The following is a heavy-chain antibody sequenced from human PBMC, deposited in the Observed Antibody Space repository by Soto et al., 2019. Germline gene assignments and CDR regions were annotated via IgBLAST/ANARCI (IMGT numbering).Heavy chain of an antibody. CDR1: GDSVASNSVA. CDR3: ARDGGSGRAYHMDV. J-gene: IGHJ6*03. D-gene: IGHD3-10*01. V-gene: IGHV6-1*01. CDR2: TYYRSKWYN. Sequence: PSQILSLTCAISGDSVASNSVAWSWIRQSPSRGLEWLGRTYYRSKWYNDYATSVKSRITISPDTSKNQFSLQLKSATPEDTAVYYCARDGGSGRAYHMDVWGTGTTVTVSS.